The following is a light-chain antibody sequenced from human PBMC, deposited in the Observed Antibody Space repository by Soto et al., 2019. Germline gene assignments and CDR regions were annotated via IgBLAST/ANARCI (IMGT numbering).Light chain of an antibody. CDR2: DVT. J-gene: IGLJ2*01. CDR1: SSDIGGYNY. Sequence: QSVLTQPASVSGSPGQSITISCTGTSSDIGGYNYVSWYQQHPGKAPKLMIYDVTYRPSGVSNRFSASKSGNTASLTISGLQVEDEADYYCASYASSNTVLFGGGTKVTVL. CDR3: ASYASSNTVL. V-gene: IGLV2-14*03.